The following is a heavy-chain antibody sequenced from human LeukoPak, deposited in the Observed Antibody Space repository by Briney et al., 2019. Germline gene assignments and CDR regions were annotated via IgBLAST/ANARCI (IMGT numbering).Heavy chain of an antibody. CDR2: ISYDGSNK. J-gene: IGHJ4*02. CDR3: AKGAPVDY. V-gene: IGHV3-30*18. CDR1: GFTFSSYG. Sequence: GGSLRLSCAASGFTFSSYGMHWVRQAPGKGLEWVAIISYDGSNKYYAGSVEGRFTISRDNSKNTLYLQMSSLRAEDTAVYYCAKGAPVDYWGQGTLITVSS.